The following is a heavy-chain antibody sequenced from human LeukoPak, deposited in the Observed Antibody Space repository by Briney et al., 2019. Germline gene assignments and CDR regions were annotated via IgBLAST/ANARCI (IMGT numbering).Heavy chain of an antibody. CDR3: ARDPAGAAGETLFDY. CDR2: IIPILGIA. V-gene: IGHV1-69*04. CDR1: GGTFSSYT. D-gene: IGHD1-26*01. J-gene: IGHJ4*02. Sequence: SVKVSCKASGGTFSSYTISWVRQAPGQGLEWMGRIIPILGIANYAQKFQGTVTITADKSTSTAYMELSSLRSEDTAVYYCARDPAGAAGETLFDYWGQGTLVTVSS.